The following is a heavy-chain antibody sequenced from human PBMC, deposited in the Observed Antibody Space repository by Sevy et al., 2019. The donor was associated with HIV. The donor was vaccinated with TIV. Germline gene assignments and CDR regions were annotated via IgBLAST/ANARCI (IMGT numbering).Heavy chain of an antibody. Sequence: GGSLRLSCVASGFTFSSYNFNWVRQAPGKGLELISFMNSGSTIISHADSVKGRFTISRDSAKKSVYLQMNSLRVEDTAVYYCARDGGYSDYGMDLWGQGTTVTVSS. CDR2: MNSGSTII. V-gene: IGHV3-48*01. CDR1: GFTFSSYN. CDR3: ARDGGYSDYGMDL. J-gene: IGHJ6*02. D-gene: IGHD2-15*01.